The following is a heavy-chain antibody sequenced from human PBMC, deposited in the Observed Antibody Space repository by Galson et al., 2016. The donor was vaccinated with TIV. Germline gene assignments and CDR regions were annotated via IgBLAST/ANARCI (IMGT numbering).Heavy chain of an antibody. CDR2: IEPDGDER. D-gene: IGHD6-19*01. V-gene: IGHV3-7*01. CDR1: SFTFRNYW. CDR3: ARGTTLTEVADIFEY. Sequence: SLRLSCAASSFTFRNYWMSWVRQAPGKGLEWVANIEPDGDERHYVDSVRGLFTISRDNAKNSLFLEMNHLRAEDTAVYYCARGTTLTEVADIFEYWGQGALVTVSS. J-gene: IGHJ4*02.